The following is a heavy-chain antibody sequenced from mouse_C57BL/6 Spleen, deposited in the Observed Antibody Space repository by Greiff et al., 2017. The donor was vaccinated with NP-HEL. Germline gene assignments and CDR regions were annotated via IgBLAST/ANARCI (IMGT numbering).Heavy chain of an antibody. CDR3: ARGRGYYGNYVGAY. Sequence: EVQLQQSGPELVKPGASVKISCKASGYTFTDYYMNWVKQSHGKSLEWIGDINPNNGGTSYNQKFKGKATLTVDKSSSTAYMELRSLTSEDSAVYYCARGRGYYGNYVGAYWGQGTLVTVSA. J-gene: IGHJ3*01. CDR1: GYTFTDYY. V-gene: IGHV1-26*01. D-gene: IGHD2-1*01. CDR2: INPNNGGT.